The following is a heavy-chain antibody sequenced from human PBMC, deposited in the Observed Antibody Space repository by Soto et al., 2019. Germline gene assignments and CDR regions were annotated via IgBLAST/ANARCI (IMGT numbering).Heavy chain of an antibody. J-gene: IGHJ4*02. D-gene: IGHD3-16*01. V-gene: IGHV1-18*01. Sequence: QVQLVQSGAEVKKPGASVKVSCKASGYTFTNFGISWVRQAPGQGLEWMGWISAYNGNTNYAQKFQGRVTMTTDTSTGTGYMEVRSLGFDDRAVDYCARGGTPLDYWGQGTLVTVSS. CDR1: GYTFTNFG. CDR3: ARGGTPLDY. CDR2: ISAYNGNT.